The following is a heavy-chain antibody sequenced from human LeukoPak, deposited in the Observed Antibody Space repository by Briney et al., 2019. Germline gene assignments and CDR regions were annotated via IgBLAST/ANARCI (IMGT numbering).Heavy chain of an antibody. CDR3: ARHSSGRYRYFDY. V-gene: IGHV3-66*04. CDR1: GFTVSSNY. D-gene: IGHD6-19*01. Sequence: PGGSLRLSCAASGFTVSSNYMSWVRQAPGKGLEWVSVIYSGGSTYYADSVKGRFTISRDNSKNTLYLQMNSLRGEDAALYYCARHSSGRYRYFDYWGQGTLVTVSS. CDR2: IYSGGST. J-gene: IGHJ4*02.